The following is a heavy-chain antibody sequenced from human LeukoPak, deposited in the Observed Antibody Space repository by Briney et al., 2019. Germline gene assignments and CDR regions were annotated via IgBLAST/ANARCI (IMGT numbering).Heavy chain of an antibody. J-gene: IGHJ3*02. D-gene: IGHD3-22*01. CDR2: ISYSGGT. CDR1: DGSIINNNHY. Sequence: SETLSLTCTVSDGSIINNNHYWGWTRQPPEKGLEWIGSISYSGGTAYNPSLRIRVTISVDTSKNQFSLKVNSVTAADTAVYYCAREVEYYDSSGYRPHAFDIWGQGTLVTVSS. CDR3: AREVEYYDSSGYRPHAFDI. V-gene: IGHV4-39*02.